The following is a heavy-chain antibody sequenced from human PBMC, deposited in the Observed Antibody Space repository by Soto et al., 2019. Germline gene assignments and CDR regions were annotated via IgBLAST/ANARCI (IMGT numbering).Heavy chain of an antibody. J-gene: IGHJ4*02. V-gene: IGHV1-2*04. D-gene: IGHD6-19*01. CDR3: ATSRVSIAVAGETEYYFDY. Sequence: KVSCKDSGYTCTGYYMHWVRQAAGQGLEWMGWINPNSGGTNYAQKFQGWVTMTRDTSISTAYMELSRLRSDDTAVYYCATSRVSIAVAGETEYYFDYWGQGTLVTVSS. CDR2: INPNSGGT. CDR1: GYTCTGYY.